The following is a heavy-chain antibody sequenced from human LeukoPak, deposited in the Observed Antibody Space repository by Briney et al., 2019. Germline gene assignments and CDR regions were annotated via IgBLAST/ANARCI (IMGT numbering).Heavy chain of an antibody. CDR1: GDSISSYY. D-gene: IGHD6-13*01. Sequence: SETLSLTCTVSGDSISSYYWSWIRQPAGKGLEWIGRIYTTGSTNYSPSLKSRVTMSVDTSKNQFSLKLSSVTAADTAVYYCARMKRPIGYSSSWYPSDAFDIWGQGTMVTVSS. J-gene: IGHJ3*02. V-gene: IGHV4-4*07. CDR3: ARMKRPIGYSSSWYPSDAFDI. CDR2: IYTTGST.